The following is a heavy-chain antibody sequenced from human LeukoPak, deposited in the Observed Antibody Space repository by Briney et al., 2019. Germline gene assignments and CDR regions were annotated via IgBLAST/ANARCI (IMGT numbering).Heavy chain of an antibody. CDR1: GFTISSCW. V-gene: IGHV3-7*01. J-gene: IGHJ4*02. Sequence: GGSLRLSCAASGFTISSCWMSWIRQAPGKGLEWVANIKQDGSEKYYVDSGKGRFTISRDNAKNSLYLQMNSLKAEDTAVYYCARDFPWSGYYTPPAPDYWGQGTLVTVSS. D-gene: IGHD3-3*01. CDR3: ARDFPWSGYYTPPAPDY. CDR2: IKQDGSEK.